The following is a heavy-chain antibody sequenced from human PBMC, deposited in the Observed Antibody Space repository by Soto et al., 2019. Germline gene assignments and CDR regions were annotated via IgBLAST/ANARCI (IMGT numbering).Heavy chain of an antibody. CDR3: AKVWIRWLVDF. CDR2: ISGGST. J-gene: IGHJ4*02. Sequence: GGSLRLSCAASGFTFSSYAMTWVRQAPGKGLECVSGISGGSTFYADSVKGRFTMSRDTSKNTLYLQMDSLRAEDTAVYYCAKVWIRWLVDFWGQGTLVTVSS. D-gene: IGHD5-12*01. CDR1: GFTFSSYA. V-gene: IGHV3-23*01.